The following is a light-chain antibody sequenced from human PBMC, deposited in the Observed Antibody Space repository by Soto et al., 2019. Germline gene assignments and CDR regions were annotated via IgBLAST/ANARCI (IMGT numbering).Light chain of an antibody. CDR2: AVT. J-gene: IGLJ2*01. CDR3: CSYVGRYTLI. Sequence: QSALTQPRSVSGSLGQSVTISCTATISDVGGYKYVSWYQQHPGKAPKLMIFAVTERPSGVPDRFSGSKSDNTASLTISGLQAEDEADYYCCSYVGRYTLIFGGGTKVTVL. CDR1: ISDVGGYKY. V-gene: IGLV2-11*01.